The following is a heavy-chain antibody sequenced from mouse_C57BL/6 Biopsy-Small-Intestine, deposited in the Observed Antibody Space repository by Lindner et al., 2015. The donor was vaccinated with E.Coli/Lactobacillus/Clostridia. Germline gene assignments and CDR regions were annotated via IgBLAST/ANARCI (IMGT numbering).Heavy chain of an antibody. CDR3: AREKLYYGNFYYAMDY. D-gene: IGHD2-1*01. CDR2: IGSGSSTI. V-gene: IGHV5-17*01. J-gene: IGHJ4*01. CDR1: GFTFSDYG. Sequence: EVQLQESGGGLVKPGGSLKLSCAASGFTFSDYGMHWVRQAPEKGLEWVAYIGSGSSTIYYADTVKGRFTISRDNAKNTLFLQMTSLRSEDTAMYYCAREKLYYGNFYYAMDYWGQGTSVTVSS.